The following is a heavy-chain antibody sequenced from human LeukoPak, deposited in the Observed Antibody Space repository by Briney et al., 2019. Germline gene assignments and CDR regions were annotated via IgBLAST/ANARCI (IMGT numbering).Heavy chain of an antibody. D-gene: IGHD2-8*01. J-gene: IGHJ5*02. CDR3: TRRANGRRYNWFDT. V-gene: IGHV1-8*01. CDR1: GYTFTSYD. CDR2: MNPHSDNT. Sequence: ASVKVSCTASGYTFTSYDINWVRQATGQELEWMGWMNPHSDNTAYAQKFQGRVTMTKNTSISTAYMELSSLRSDDTAVYYCTRRANGRRYNWFDTWGQGTLVTVSS.